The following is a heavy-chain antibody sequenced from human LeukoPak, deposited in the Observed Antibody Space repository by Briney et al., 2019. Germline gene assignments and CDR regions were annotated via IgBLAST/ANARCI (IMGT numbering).Heavy chain of an antibody. CDR1: GGSISSYY. Sequence: SETLSLTCTVSGGSISSYYWSWIRQPPGKGLEWIGYIYSSGSTNYNPSLKSRVTISVDTSKNQFSLKLSSVTAADTAVYYCARQTEERDTTVVREVWFDPWGQGTLVTVSS. V-gene: IGHV4-59*08. J-gene: IGHJ5*02. CDR2: IYSSGST. D-gene: IGHD4-23*01. CDR3: ARQTEERDTTVVREVWFDP.